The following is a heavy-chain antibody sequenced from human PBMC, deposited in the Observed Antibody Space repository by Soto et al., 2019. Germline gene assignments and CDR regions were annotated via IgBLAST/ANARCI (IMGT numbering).Heavy chain of an antibody. CDR1: GFTFSSYA. J-gene: IGHJ6*02. Sequence: TGGSLRLSCAASGFTFSSYAMSWVRQAPGKGLEWVSAISGSGGSTYYADSVKGRFTISRDNSKNTLYLQMNSLRAEDTAVYYCAKDGDYYDSSGYYQIEYYYGMDVWGQGTTVTVS. CDR2: ISGSGGST. V-gene: IGHV3-23*01. CDR3: AKDGDYYDSSGYYQIEYYYGMDV. D-gene: IGHD3-22*01.